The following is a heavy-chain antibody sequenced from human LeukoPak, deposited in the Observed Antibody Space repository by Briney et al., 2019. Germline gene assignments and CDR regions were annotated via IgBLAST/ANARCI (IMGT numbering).Heavy chain of an antibody. CDR3: ARRVGRYFGERAYYYNYMDV. CDR2: IYSGGST. Sequence: PGGSLRLSCAASGFTVSSSYMSWVRQAPGKGLEWVSIIYSGGSTYYADSVKGRFTISRDNSKNTLYLQMNSLRAEDTAVYYCARRVGRYFGERAYYYNYMDVWGKGTTVTISS. CDR1: GFTVSSSY. J-gene: IGHJ6*03. V-gene: IGHV3-66*04. D-gene: IGHD3-10*01.